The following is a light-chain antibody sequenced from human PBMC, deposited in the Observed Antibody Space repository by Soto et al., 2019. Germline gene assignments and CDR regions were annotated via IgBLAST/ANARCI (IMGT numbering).Light chain of an antibody. CDR3: QQSYSTPQT. CDR2: TTS. V-gene: IGKV1-39*01. J-gene: IGKJ1*01. CDR1: QTIRTY. Sequence: DIQMTQSPSSLSASVGDTVTITCRANQTIRTYFNWYQKKSGKAPKLLIYTTSTLQSGVPPRFSGSGSGTEFTLTISSLQPEDSATYFCQQSYSTPQTFVQGTTVEIK.